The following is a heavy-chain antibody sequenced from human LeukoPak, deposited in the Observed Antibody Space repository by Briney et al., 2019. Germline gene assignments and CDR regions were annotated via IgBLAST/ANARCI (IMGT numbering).Heavy chain of an antibody. V-gene: IGHV1-2*02. Sequence: ASVKVSCKASGYTFTGYYMHWVRQAPGRGLEWMGWINPNSGGTNYAQKFQGRVTMTRDTSISTAYMELSRLRSDDTAVYYCARRHYYYDSSGYLDWGQGTLVTVSS. CDR3: ARRHYYYDSSGYLD. CDR2: INPNSGGT. D-gene: IGHD3-22*01. CDR1: GYTFTGYY. J-gene: IGHJ4*02.